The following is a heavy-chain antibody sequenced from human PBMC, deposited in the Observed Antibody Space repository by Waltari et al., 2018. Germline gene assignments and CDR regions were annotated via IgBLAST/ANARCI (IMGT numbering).Heavy chain of an antibody. CDR3: AFDGSGSEDYFDF. D-gene: IGHD3-10*01. Sequence: VQLVQSGAEVKKPGSSVKVSCTVSGGTFNTSGSSWVRQAPGQGLEWMGGVIPVLGAANYAQKFQGRVIISADESSGTVYMELSSLRSGDTAIYYCAFDGSGSEDYFDFWGQGTLVTVSS. CDR2: VIPVLGAA. V-gene: IGHV1-69*01. CDR1: GGTFNTSG. J-gene: IGHJ4*02.